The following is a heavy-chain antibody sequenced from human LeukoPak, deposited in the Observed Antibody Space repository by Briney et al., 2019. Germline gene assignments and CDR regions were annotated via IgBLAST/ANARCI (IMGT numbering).Heavy chain of an antibody. CDR1: GGSFSGYY. D-gene: IGHD2-15*01. V-gene: IGHV4-34*01. CDR2: IYHSGST. Sequence: ASETLSLTCAVYGGSFSGYYWSWIRQPPGKGLKWIGEIYHSGSTNYNPSLKSRVTISVDKSKNQFSLKLSSVTAADTAVYYCARNPGSEYPEWWGQGTLVTVSS. CDR3: ARNPGSEYPEW. J-gene: IGHJ4*02.